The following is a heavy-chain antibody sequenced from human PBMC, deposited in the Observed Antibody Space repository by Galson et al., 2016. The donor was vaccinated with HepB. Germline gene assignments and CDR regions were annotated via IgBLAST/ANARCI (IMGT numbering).Heavy chain of an antibody. CDR3: ARVSYYDSSGYYFYYFDY. V-gene: IGHV3-13*01. CDR1: GFTFSSYD. CDR2: IGTAGDT. D-gene: IGHD3-22*01. Sequence: SLRLSCAASGFTFSSYDMHGVRQATGEGLESVSTIGTAGDTYYPGSVKGRFTISRENARNSLYLQMSSLRARDTAVYYCARVSYYDSSGYYFYYFDYWGQGTLVTVSS. J-gene: IGHJ4*02.